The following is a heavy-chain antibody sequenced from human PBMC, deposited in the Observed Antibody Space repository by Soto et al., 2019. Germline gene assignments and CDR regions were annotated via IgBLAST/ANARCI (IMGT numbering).Heavy chain of an antibody. CDR3: ARGEGSSYDRLYNWFDP. Sequence: PGGSLRLSCAASGFTFSDYYMSWIRQAPGKGLEWVSYISSSSSTIYYADSVKGRFTISRDNAKNSLYLQMNSLRAEDTAVYYCARGEGSSYDRLYNWFDPWGQGTLVTVSS. D-gene: IGHD6-13*01. CDR2: ISSSSSTI. CDR1: GFTFSDYY. V-gene: IGHV3-11*04. J-gene: IGHJ5*02.